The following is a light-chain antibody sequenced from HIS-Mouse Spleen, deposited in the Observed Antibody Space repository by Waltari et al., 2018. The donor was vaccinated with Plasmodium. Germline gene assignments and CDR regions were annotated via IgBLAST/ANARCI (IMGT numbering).Light chain of an antibody. Sequence: QSALTQPASVSGSPGQSITIPCTGTSSYVGGYHHVSWYQQHPGKALKLMIYEVSNRPSGVSNRFSGSKSGNTASLTISGLQAEDEADYYCSSYTSSSTLVFGTGTKVTVL. CDR3: SSYTSSSTLV. J-gene: IGLJ1*01. CDR1: SSYVGGYHH. CDR2: EVS. V-gene: IGLV2-14*01.